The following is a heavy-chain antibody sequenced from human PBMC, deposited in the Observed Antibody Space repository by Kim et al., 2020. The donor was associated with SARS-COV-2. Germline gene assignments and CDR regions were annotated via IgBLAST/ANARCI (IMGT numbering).Heavy chain of an antibody. CDR3: ARGNYPITMIVGLDY. J-gene: IGHJ4*02. D-gene: IGHD3-22*01. V-gene: IGHV3-64*01. Sequence: GGSLRLSCAASGFTFSRYAMHWVRQAPGKGLEYVSAISSNGGSTYYANSVKGRFTISRDNSKNTLYLQMGSLRAEDMAVYYCARGNYPITMIVGLDYWGQGTLVTVSS. CDR1: GFTFSRYA. CDR2: ISSNGGST.